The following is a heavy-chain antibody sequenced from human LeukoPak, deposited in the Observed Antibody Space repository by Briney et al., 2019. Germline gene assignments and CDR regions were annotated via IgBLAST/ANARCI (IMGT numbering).Heavy chain of an antibody. Sequence: ASVKVSCKASGYTFTSYYMHWVRQAPGQGLEWMGIINPSGGSTSYAQKFQGRATMTRDTSTSTVYMELSSLRSEDTAVYYCARDLVDIVVVPAAQTFDYWGQGTLVTVSS. J-gene: IGHJ4*02. CDR2: INPSGGST. CDR3: ARDLVDIVVVPAAQTFDY. CDR1: GYTFTSYY. D-gene: IGHD2-2*03. V-gene: IGHV1-46*01.